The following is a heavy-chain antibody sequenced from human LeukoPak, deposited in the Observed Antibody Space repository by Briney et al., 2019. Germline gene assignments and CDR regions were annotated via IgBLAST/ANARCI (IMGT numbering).Heavy chain of an antibody. CDR3: AKTFSGYYYREFDY. Sequence: EGSLRLSCAASGFTFSSYNMNWVRQAPGKGLEWVSSITSGSSYIYYADSVKGRFTISRDNSKNTLDLQMNSLRAEDTAVYYCAKTFSGYYYREFDYWGQGILVTVSS. CDR2: ITSGSSYI. D-gene: IGHD3-22*01. CDR1: GFTFSSYN. V-gene: IGHV3-21*04. J-gene: IGHJ4*02.